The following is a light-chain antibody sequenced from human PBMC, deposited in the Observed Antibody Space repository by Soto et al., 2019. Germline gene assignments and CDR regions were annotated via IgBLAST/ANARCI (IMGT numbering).Light chain of an antibody. J-gene: IGKJ1*01. CDR1: QTIGTY. CDR2: DAS. Sequence: IEVTQSPSSLAASLGDRVTITCRASQTIGTYVNWYRQKSGAAPELLIYDASTLQSGVPSRFRGGASGTDFTLTISSLQLDDFATYYCQQSYNTPLTFVQGTKVDIK. V-gene: IGKV1-39*01. CDR3: QQSYNTPLT.